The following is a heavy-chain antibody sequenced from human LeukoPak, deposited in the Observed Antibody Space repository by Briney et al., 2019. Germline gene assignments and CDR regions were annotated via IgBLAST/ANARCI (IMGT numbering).Heavy chain of an antibody. CDR2: INTGGTST. Sequence: PGGSLRLSCEASGFNFSTYWMNWVRQAPGKGLVWVSRINTGGTSTSYADSVKGRFTISRDNAKNTLYLQMNSLRAEDTAVYYCARGGPRRGAYFDYWGQGTLVTVSS. CDR3: ARGGPRRGAYFDY. CDR1: GFNFSTYW. V-gene: IGHV3-74*01. J-gene: IGHJ4*02.